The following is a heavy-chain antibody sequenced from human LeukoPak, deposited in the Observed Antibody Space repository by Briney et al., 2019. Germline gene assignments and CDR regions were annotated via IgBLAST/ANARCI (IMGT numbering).Heavy chain of an antibody. CDR2: IIPIFGTA. CDR3: ARETYYYDSSGYYYVGYFDY. CDR1: GGTFSSYA. J-gene: IGHJ4*02. D-gene: IGHD3-22*01. V-gene: IGHV1-69*05. Sequence: ASVKVSCKASGGTFSSYAISWVRQAPGQGLEWMGGIIPIFGTANYAQKFQGRVTITTDESTSTAYMELSSLRSEDTAVYYYARETYYYDSSGYYYVGYFDYWGQGTLVTVSS.